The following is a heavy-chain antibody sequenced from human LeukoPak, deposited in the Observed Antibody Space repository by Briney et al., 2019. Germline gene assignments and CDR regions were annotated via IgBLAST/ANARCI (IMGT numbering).Heavy chain of an antibody. D-gene: IGHD3-10*01. V-gene: IGHV3-49*04. Sequence: GGSLRLSCTASGFTFGDYAMTWVRQAPGKGLEWVGFIRCKTYGGTKEYAASGKGRLTISRADSKSIAYLKMNSLKPEDTAVYYCTRGWFGELPAAHWGKGTLVTVSS. J-gene: IGHJ4*02. CDR3: TRGWFGELPAAH. CDR2: IRCKTYGGTK. CDR1: GFTFGDYA.